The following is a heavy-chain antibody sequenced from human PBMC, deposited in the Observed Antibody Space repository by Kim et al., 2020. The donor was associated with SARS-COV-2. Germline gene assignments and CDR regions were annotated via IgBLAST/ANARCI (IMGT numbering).Heavy chain of an antibody. Sequence: GGSLRLSCSASGFTFSSYAMHWVRQAPGKGLEYVSAISRDGGSTYYANSEKGRFTISRDNSKNTLYLQMGSLRAEEMAVYYCEREDTYYDSSCYYFADAFDIWVQVLMVTVSS. CDR3: EREDTYYDSSCYYFADAFDI. D-gene: IGHD3-22*01. CDR1: GFTFSSYA. V-gene: IGHV3-64*01. J-gene: IGHJ3*02. CDR2: ISRDGGST.